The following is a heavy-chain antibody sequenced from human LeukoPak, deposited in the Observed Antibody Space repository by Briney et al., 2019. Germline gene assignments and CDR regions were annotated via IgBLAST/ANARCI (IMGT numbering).Heavy chain of an antibody. CDR3: ARPNSGGDWYFDL. CDR1: GGFFSGYY. J-gene: IGHJ2*01. CDR2: INHGGNT. D-gene: IGHD1-1*01. Sequence: SETLSFTCAVSGGFFSGYYWTWIRQTPGKGLEWIGEINHGGNTIYNPSLETRVTISVDTSKKQFSLKMTSLTAADTAVYYCARPNSGGDWYFDLWGRGTLVTVSS. V-gene: IGHV4-34*01.